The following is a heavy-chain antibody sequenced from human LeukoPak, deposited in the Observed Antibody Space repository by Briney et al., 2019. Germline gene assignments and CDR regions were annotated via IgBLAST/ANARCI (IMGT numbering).Heavy chain of an antibody. D-gene: IGHD6-19*01. V-gene: IGHV4-4*07. CDR2: IYTSGST. CDR1: GGSISSYY. J-gene: IGHJ6*02. Sequence: SETLSLTCTVSGGSISSYYWSWIRQPAGKGLEWIGRIYTSGSTNYNPSLKSRVTMSVDTSKNQFSLKLSSVTAADTAVYYCARDPSGAGTGYYYYYGMDVWGQGTTVTVSS. CDR3: ARDPSGAGTGYYYYYGMDV.